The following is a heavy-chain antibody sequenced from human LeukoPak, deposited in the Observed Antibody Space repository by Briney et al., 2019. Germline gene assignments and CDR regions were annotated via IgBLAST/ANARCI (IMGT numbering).Heavy chain of an antibody. CDR3: AREGDRLAVAGLFDY. CDR2: ISSSSSFI. Sequence: GGSLRLSCAASGFTFSSYWMHWVRQAPGKGLEWVSSISSSSSFIYYADSVKGRFTISRDNAKNSLYLQMNSLRAEDTAVYYCAREGDRLAVAGLFDYWGQGTLVTVSS. D-gene: IGHD6-19*01. V-gene: IGHV3-21*01. CDR1: GFTFSSYW. J-gene: IGHJ4*02.